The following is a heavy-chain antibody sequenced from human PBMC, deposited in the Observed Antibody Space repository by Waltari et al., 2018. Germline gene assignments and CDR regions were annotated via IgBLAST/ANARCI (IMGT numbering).Heavy chain of an antibody. CDR3: ARDIPNDSSGYWPFDY. D-gene: IGHD3-22*01. Sequence: QVQLQESGSGLVKLSETLSLTCAVPGYSISSGYDWGWIRQLPGKGLERTGSIYHSGSTDNPSLKSRVTISVDTSKNQFSLKLSSVTAADTAVYYCARDIPNDSSGYWPFDYWGQGTLVTVSS. CDR1: GYSISSGYD. J-gene: IGHJ4*02. V-gene: IGHV4-38-2*02. CDR2: IYHSGST.